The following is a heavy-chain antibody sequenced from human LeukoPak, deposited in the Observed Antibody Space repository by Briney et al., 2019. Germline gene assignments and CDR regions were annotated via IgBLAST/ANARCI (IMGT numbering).Heavy chain of an antibody. J-gene: IGHJ4*02. Sequence: GGSLRLSRAASGFTFSSYAMHWVRQAPGKGLEWVAVISYDGSNKYYADSVKGRFTISRDNSKNTLYLQMNSLRAEDTAVYYCARDLAQDFWSGYYTDYWGQGTLVTVSS. CDR1: GFTFSSYA. CDR3: ARDLAQDFWSGYYTDY. CDR2: ISYDGSNK. D-gene: IGHD3-3*01. V-gene: IGHV3-30*01.